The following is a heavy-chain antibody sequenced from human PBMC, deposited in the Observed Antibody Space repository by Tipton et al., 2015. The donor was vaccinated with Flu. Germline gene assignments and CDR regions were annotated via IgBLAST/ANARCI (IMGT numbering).Heavy chain of an antibody. J-gene: IGHJ5*02. CDR1: GDSIKSSNYY. D-gene: IGHD4-11*01. V-gene: IGHV4-39*07. Sequence: GLVKPSETLSLTCGVSGDSIKSSNYYWGWIRQPPGKGLEWIGNTFHSGHTYLNPSLKSRVTISIDTSKNQFSLKLSSVTAADTAVYYCARRDYSNYVSEPKNWFHPWGQGALVTVSS. CDR3: ARRDYSNYVSEPKNWFHP. CDR2: TFHSGHT.